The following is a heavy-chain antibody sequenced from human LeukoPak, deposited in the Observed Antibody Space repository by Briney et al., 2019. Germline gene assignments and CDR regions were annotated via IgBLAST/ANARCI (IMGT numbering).Heavy chain of an antibody. CDR1: GFTFNGYA. CDR2: ISDSGDST. V-gene: IGHV3-23*01. Sequence: QPGGSPRLSCAASGFTFNGYAMSWVRQAPGKGLEWVSVISDSGDSTYYADSVKGRFTISRDNSKNTLSLQMNSLRVDDTAVYYCAKETSLKDWGQGTLVIVSS. CDR3: AKETSLKD. J-gene: IGHJ4*02. D-gene: IGHD3-16*01.